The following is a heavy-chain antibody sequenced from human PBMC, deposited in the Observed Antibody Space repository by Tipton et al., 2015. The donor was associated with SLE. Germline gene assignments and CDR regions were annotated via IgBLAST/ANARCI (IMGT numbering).Heavy chain of an antibody. CDR3: ARYNSPSWFDP. V-gene: IGHV4-61*09. CDR2: IYTSGTT. D-gene: IGHD6-19*01. Sequence: TLSLTCTVSGGFITGGSYYWTCIRRPAGKGLEWIGHIYTSGTTYYNPSLKSRVTISVDTSKNQFSLKLNSVTATDAAVYYCARYNSPSWFDPWGQGTLVTVSS. J-gene: IGHJ5*02. CDR1: GGFITGGSYY.